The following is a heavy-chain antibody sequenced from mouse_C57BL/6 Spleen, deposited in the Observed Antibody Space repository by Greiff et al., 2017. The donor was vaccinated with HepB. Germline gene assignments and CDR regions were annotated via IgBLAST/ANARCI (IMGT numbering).Heavy chain of an antibody. CDR3: ARSGTGTRGFDY. D-gene: IGHD4-1*01. V-gene: IGHV1-59*01. J-gene: IGHJ2*01. CDR1: GYTFTSYW. CDR2: IDPSDSYT. Sequence: QVQLKESGAELVRPGTSVKLSCKASGYTFTSYWMHWVKQRPGQGLEWIGVIDPSDSYTNYNQKFKGKATLTVDTSSSTAYMQLSSLTSEDSAVYYCARSGTGTRGFDYWGQGTTLTVSS.